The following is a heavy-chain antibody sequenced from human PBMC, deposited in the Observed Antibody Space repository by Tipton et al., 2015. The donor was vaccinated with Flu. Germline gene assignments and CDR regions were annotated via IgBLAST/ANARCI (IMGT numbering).Heavy chain of an antibody. CDR1: GYSIRSAYY. V-gene: IGHV4-38-2*01. Sequence: LRLSCSVSGYSIRSAYYWGWIRQFPGKRLEWIGTVPRSGSTVYNPSLTSRVTISIDRSKNQFSLNLKSVTAADLAVYYCARRDYSNYVSDPKSWFDPWGQGTLVAVSS. CDR3: ARRDYSNYVSDPKSWFDP. D-gene: IGHD4-11*01. J-gene: IGHJ5*02. CDR2: VPRSGST.